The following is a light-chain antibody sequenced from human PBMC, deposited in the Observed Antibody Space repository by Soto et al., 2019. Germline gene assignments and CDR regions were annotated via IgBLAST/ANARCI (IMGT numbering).Light chain of an antibody. J-gene: IGKJ1*01. CDR3: QESFFTLGT. CDR1: QSISGF. CDR2: GAS. Sequence: DIQMTQSPSSLSASVGDRVTIACRASQSISGFLNWYLQTPGKAPKLLIFGASNLHIGVPSRFSGSGSGTEFTLTINNLQREDFATYYCQESFFTLGTFGRGTKVGI. V-gene: IGKV1-39*01.